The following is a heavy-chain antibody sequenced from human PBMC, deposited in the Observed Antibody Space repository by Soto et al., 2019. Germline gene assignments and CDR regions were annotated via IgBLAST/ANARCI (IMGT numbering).Heavy chain of an antibody. J-gene: IGHJ6*03. CDR3: AREEVYENSYYYYMDV. Sequence: QVQLQESGPGLVKPSQTLSLTCTVSGGSISSGGYYWSWIRQHPGKGLEWIGYIYYSGSTYYNPSLKSRVTISVDTSKNQFALKLSSVTAADTAVYYCAREEVYENSYYYYMDVWGKGTTVTVSS. D-gene: IGHD6-6*01. CDR1: GGSISSGGYY. V-gene: IGHV4-31*03. CDR2: IYYSGST.